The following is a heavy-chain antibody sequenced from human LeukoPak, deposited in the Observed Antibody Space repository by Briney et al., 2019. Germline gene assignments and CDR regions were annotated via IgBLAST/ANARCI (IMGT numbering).Heavy chain of an antibody. CDR3: ARSGGPDYYDSSAFDI. CDR2: IYSSGST. V-gene: IGHV4-4*07. D-gene: IGHD3-22*01. Sequence: PSETLSLTCTVSGGSISSYYWNWIRQPAGKGLEWIGRIYSSGSTHYNPSLKSRVTISLDTSKNQFSPKLSSVTAADTAVFYCARSGGPDYYDSSAFDIWGQGTMVTVSS. CDR1: GGSISSYY. J-gene: IGHJ3*02.